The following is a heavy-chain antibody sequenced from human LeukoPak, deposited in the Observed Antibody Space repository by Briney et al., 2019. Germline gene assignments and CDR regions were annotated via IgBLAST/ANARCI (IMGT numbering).Heavy chain of an antibody. CDR1: GFTFSSYS. V-gene: IGHV3-48*01. CDR3: ARERMTTVVINAFDI. D-gene: IGHD4-23*01. J-gene: IGHJ3*02. CDR2: ISSSSSTI. Sequence: PGGSLRLSCAASGFTFSSYSMNWVRQAPGKGLEWVSYISSSSSTIYYADSVKGRFTISRDNAKNSLYLQMNSLRAEDTAVYYCARERMTTVVINAFDIWGQGTMVTVSS.